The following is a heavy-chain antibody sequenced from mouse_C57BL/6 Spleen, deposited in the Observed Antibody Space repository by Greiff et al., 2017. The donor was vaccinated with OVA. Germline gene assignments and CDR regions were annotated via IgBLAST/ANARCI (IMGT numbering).Heavy chain of an antibody. Sequence: QVQLQQPGAELVKPGASVKMSCKASGYTFTSYWITWVKQRPGQGLEWIGEIYPGSGSTNYNEKFKSKATLTVDTSSSTAYMQLSSLTSEDSAVYYCAADYYGSSYAFAYWGQATLVTFSA. CDR1: GYTFTSYW. V-gene: IGHV1-55*01. CDR3: AADYYGSSYAFAY. D-gene: IGHD1-1*01. J-gene: IGHJ3*01. CDR2: IYPGSGST.